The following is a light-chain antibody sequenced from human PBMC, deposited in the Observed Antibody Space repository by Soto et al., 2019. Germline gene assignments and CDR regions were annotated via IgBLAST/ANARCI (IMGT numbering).Light chain of an antibody. Sequence: QSALTQPPSVSASPGQKVTISCSGSSSNIGENYVSWYQQFPGTAPKLLIYENNNRPSGTPDRFSGSKSGTSATLVITGLQTGDEADYYCQTWDGSLSAHVFGSGTKVTVL. V-gene: IGLV1-51*02. CDR3: QTWDGSLSAHV. J-gene: IGLJ1*01. CDR2: ENN. CDR1: SSNIGENY.